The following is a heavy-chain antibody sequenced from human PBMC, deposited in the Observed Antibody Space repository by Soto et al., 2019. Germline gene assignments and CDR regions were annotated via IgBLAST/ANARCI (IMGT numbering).Heavy chain of an antibody. CDR1: GYSFTSYW. CDR2: IDPQDSET. V-gene: IGHV5-10-1*04. CDR3: ARSGSSSWYYLDY. D-gene: IGHD6-13*01. J-gene: IGHJ4*02. Sequence: PGESLKISCEGSGYSFTSYWISWVRQLPGKGLEWMGRIDPQDSETKYSPPFQGQVTISADRSISTAYLQWSSLKASDTAMYYCARSGSSSWYYLDYWGQGTLVTVS.